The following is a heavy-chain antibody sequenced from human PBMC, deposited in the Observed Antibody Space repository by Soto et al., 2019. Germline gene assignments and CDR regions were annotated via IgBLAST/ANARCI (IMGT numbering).Heavy chain of an antibody. CDR3: ARDQSSGSFEDWFDP. CDR1: GGSISSSPYY. D-gene: IGHD3-22*01. J-gene: IGHJ5*02. V-gene: IGHV4-39*07. Sequence: SETLSLTCTVSGGSISSSPYYWGWVRQPPGKGLEYIASIFYSGSTYYNPSLKSRVTISVDTSKNQFSLKLSSVTAADTAVYYCARDQSSGSFEDWFDPWGQGTLVTVSS. CDR2: IFYSGST.